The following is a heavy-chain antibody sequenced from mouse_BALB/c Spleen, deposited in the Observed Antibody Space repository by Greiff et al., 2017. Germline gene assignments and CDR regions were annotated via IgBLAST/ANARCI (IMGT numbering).Heavy chain of an antibody. V-gene: IGHV5-17*02. CDR2: ISSGSSTI. CDR3: ARGNYGLYAMDY. J-gene: IGHJ4*01. D-gene: IGHD1-1*02. Sequence: EVKLMESGGGLVQPGGSRKLSCAASGFTFSSFGMHWVRQAPEKGLEWVAYISSGSSTIYYADTVKGRFTIYSDNPKNTLFLQMTRLRSEDTAMYYCARGNYGLYAMDYWGQGTSVTVSS. CDR1: GFTFSSFG.